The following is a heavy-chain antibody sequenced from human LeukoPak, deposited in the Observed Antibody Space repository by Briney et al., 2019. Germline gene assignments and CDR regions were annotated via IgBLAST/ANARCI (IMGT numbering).Heavy chain of an antibody. CDR1: GGSFSGYY. V-gene: IGHV4-34*01. D-gene: IGHD6-19*01. J-gene: IGHJ6*02. CDR2: INHSGST. CDR3: ARGPDSSGWYV. Sequence: SETLSLTCAVYGGSFSGYYWSWIRQPPGKGLEWIGEINHSGSTNYDPSLKSRVTISVDTSKKQFSLKLSSVTAADTAVYYCARGPDSSGWYVWGQGTTVTVSS.